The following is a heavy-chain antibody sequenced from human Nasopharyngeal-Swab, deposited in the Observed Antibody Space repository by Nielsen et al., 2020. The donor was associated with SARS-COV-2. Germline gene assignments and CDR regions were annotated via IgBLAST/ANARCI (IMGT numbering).Heavy chain of an antibody. Sequence: SETLSLTCSFSGGSFNGFYWNWIRPAPGNGLDWIGEINHSERTNYNPSLKSRNAMLVDTSNKQVSLKMQSVTAADTAVYHCARAGRIGDAFVGLDVWGQGTTVTVSS. D-gene: IGHD3-16*01. V-gene: IGHV4-34*01. CDR1: GGSFNGFY. CDR3: ARAGRIGDAFVGLDV. J-gene: IGHJ6*02. CDR2: INHSERT.